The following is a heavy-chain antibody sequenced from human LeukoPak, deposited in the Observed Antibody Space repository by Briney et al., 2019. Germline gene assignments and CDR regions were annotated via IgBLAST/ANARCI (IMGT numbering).Heavy chain of an antibody. Sequence: ASVKVSCKASGYTFTSYGTSWVRQAPGQGLEWMGWINTNTGNPTYAQGFTGRFVFSLDTSVSTAYLQISSLKAEDTAVYYCARDLRSFDYWGQGTLVTVSS. D-gene: IGHD4-17*01. CDR3: ARDLRSFDY. CDR1: GYTFTSYG. J-gene: IGHJ4*02. CDR2: INTNTGNP. V-gene: IGHV7-4-1*02.